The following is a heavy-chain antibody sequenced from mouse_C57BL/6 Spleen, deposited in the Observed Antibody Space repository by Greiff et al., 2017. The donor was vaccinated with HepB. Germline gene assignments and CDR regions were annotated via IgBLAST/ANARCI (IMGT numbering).Heavy chain of an antibody. D-gene: IGHD2-3*01. Sequence: VQLKESGGGLVQPKGSLKLSCAASGFSFNTYAMNWVRQAPGKGLEWVARIRSKSNNYATYYADSVKDRFTISRDDSESMLYLQMNNLKTEETAMYDCVRDGYYLYYFDYWGQGTTLTVSS. CDR1: GFSFNTYA. CDR2: IRSKSNNYAT. CDR3: VRDGYYLYYFDY. J-gene: IGHJ2*01. V-gene: IGHV10-1*01.